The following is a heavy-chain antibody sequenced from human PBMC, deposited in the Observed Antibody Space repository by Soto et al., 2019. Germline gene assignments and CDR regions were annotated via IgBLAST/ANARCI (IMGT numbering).Heavy chain of an antibody. CDR1: GYTFTSYG. V-gene: IGHV1-18*01. D-gene: IGHD6-19*01. J-gene: IGHJ5*02. Sequence: QVQLVQSGAEVKKPGASVKVSCKASGYTFTSYGISWVRQAPGQGLEWMGWISAYNGNTNYAQKLQGRVTMTTDTSTSTAYMXXXSLXXXDTXXXXXXXXXXVAALDPWGQGTLVTVSS. CDR2: ISAYNGNT. CDR3: XXXXXVAALDP.